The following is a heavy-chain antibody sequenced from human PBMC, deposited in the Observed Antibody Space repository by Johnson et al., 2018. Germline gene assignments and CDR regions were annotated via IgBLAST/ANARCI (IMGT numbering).Heavy chain of an antibody. CDR3: ARELFGAFDI. J-gene: IGHJ3*02. CDR2: IYYSGST. V-gene: IGHV4-59*01. D-gene: IGHD3-10*02. CDR1: GGSISSYY. Sequence: QVQLQESGPGLVKPSETLSLTCTVSGGSISSYYWSWIRQPPGKGLEWIGYIYYSGSTNYNPSLKSRVTISVDTSKNQFSLKLSSVTAADTAVYYCARELFGAFDIGGQGTMVTVSS.